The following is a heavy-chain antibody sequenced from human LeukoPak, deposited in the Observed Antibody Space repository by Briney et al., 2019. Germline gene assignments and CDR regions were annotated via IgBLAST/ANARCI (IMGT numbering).Heavy chain of an antibody. CDR3: AKNGWFGELSQRLDY. CDR1: GFTFSSYG. D-gene: IGHD3-10*01. J-gene: IGHJ4*02. V-gene: IGHV3-30*18. CDR2: ISYDGSNK. Sequence: PGRSLRLSCAASGFTFSSYGMHWVRQAPGKGLEWVAVISYDGSNKYYADSVKCRFTISRDNSKNTLYLQMNSLRAEDPGVYYCAKNGWFGELSQRLDYWGQGTVVTVSS.